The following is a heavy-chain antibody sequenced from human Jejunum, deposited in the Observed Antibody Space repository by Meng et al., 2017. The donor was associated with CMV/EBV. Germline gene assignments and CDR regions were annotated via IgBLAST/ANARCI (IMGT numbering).Heavy chain of an antibody. CDR1: GFTFSSYN. Sequence: VRWMDRGGGLVKPGGSLRLSCIGSGFTFSSYNMNWVRQAPGKGLEWVSSISSSSRYINYADSVKGRFTISRDNAKNSLYLQMNSLRVEDTAIYYCARDIDHWGQGTLVTVSS. CDR2: ISSSSRYI. CDR3: ARDIDH. V-gene: IGHV3-21*01. J-gene: IGHJ5*02.